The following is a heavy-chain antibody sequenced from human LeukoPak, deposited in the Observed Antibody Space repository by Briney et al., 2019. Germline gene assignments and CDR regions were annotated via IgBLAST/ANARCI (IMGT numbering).Heavy chain of an antibody. V-gene: IGHV3-48*01. D-gene: IGHD3-3*01. CDR3: ARDFGDYDFWSGYSGAFDI. J-gene: IGHJ3*02. CDR1: GFTFSSYS. Sequence: GGSLRLSCAASGFTFSSYSMNWVRQAPGKGLEWVSYISSSSSTIYYADSVKGRFTISRDNAKNSLYLQMNSLRAEDTAVYYCARDFGDYDFWSGYSGAFDIWGQGTMVTVSS. CDR2: ISSSSSTI.